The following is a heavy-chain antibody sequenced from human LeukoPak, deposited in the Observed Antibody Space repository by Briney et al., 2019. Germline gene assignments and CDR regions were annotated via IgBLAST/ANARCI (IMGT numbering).Heavy chain of an antibody. CDR2: ISSSSSYI. D-gene: IGHD3-22*01. J-gene: IGHJ3*02. CDR3: AKRQDYDSSDDAFDI. CDR1: GFTFSSYS. V-gene: IGHV3-21*04. Sequence: GGSLRLSCAASGFTFSSYSMNWVRQAPGKGLEWVSSISSSSSYIYYADSVKGRFTISRDNSKNTLYLQMNSLRAEDTAVYYCAKRQDYDSSDDAFDIWGQGTMVTVSS.